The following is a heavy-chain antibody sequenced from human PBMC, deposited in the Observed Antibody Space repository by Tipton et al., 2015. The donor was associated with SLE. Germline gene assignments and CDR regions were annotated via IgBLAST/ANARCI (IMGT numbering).Heavy chain of an antibody. CDR2: INHRGLT. Sequence: TLSLTCLVSVGTFNDYDWAWVRQPPGKGLEWIGQINHRGLTKYSQSLKGRVTLSVDTSKKQLSLRLTSLTAADTAVYYCAREGNDILTGFALGMDVWGQGTTVTVSS. V-gene: IGHV4-34*10. D-gene: IGHD3-9*01. J-gene: IGHJ6*02. CDR1: VGTFNDYD. CDR3: AREGNDILTGFALGMDV.